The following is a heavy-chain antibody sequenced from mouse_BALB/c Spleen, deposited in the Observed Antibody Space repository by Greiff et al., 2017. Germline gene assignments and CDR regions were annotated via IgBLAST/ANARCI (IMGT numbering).Heavy chain of an antibody. CDR1: GYTFSSYW. Sequence: VQLQQSGAELMKPGASVKISCKATGYTFSSYWIEWVKQRPGHGLEWIGEILPGSGNTNYNEKFKGKATFTADTSSNTAYMQLSSLTSEDSAVYYCARNGYYVGFAYWGQGTLVAVSA. D-gene: IGHD2-3*01. V-gene: IGHV1-9*01. CDR3: ARNGYYVGFAY. J-gene: IGHJ3*01. CDR2: ILPGSGNT.